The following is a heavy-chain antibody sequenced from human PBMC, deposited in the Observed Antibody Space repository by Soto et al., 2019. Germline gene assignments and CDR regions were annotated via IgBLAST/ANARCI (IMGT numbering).Heavy chain of an antibody. Sequence: QLHLQESGPGLVKPSQTLSLTCTVSDGTIASGGYFWNWIRQHPGKGLEWIGYIYYTGSTGYNPSLMSRVTISIEPSKSQFSLKLSSVTAADTAVYYCARDTSGGWYPAPDVFDIWGQGTSVTVSS. CDR1: DGTIASGGYF. CDR2: IYYTGST. D-gene: IGHD6-13*01. J-gene: IGHJ3*02. V-gene: IGHV4-31*03. CDR3: ARDTSGGWYPAPDVFDI.